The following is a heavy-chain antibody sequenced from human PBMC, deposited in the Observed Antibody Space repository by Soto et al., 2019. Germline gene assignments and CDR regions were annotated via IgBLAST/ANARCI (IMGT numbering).Heavy chain of an antibody. CDR1: GFTFSSYG. CDR3: AKGSGSSWYST. CDR2: ISSSGGST. D-gene: IGHD6-13*01. Sequence: EVQLLESGGTLVQPGGSLRLSCAASGFTFSSYGMSWVRQAPGKGLEWVSAISSSGGSTYYADSMKGRFTFSRDNSKNTLYLQMNSLRAEDTAVYYCAKGSGSSWYSTWGQGTLVTVSS. V-gene: IGHV3-23*01. J-gene: IGHJ4*02.